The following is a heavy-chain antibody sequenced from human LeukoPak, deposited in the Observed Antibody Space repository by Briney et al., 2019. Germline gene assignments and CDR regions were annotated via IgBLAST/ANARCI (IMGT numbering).Heavy chain of an antibody. J-gene: IGHJ4*02. D-gene: IGHD3-3*01. CDR3: ARDDYDFWSGYDTIYYFDY. CDR2: ISAYNGNT. Sequence: ASVKVSCKASGYTFTSYGISWVRQAPGQGLEWMGWISAYNGNTNYAQKLQGRVTMTTDTSTSTAYMELRSLRSDDTAVYYCARDDYDFWSGYDTIYYFDYWGQGTLVTVSS. CDR1: GYTFTSYG. V-gene: IGHV1-18*01.